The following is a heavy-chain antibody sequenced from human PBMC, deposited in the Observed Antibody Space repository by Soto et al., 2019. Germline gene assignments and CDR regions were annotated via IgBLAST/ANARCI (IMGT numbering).Heavy chain of an antibody. D-gene: IGHD3-22*01. J-gene: IGHJ4*02. V-gene: IGHV1-58*01. Sequence: SVKVSCKASGFTFTSSAVQWVRQARGQRLEWIGWIVVGSGNTNYAQKFQERVTITRDMSTSTAYMELSSLRSEDTAVYYCAADTYYDSSGQYYFDSWGKVTLVTVSS. CDR3: AADTYYDSSGQYYFDS. CDR1: GFTFTSSA. CDR2: IVVGSGNT.